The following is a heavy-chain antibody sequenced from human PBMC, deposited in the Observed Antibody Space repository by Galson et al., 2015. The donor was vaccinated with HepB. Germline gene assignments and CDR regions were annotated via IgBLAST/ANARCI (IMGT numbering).Heavy chain of an antibody. Sequence: SLRLSCAASGLNFSGSAIHWVRQASGKGPEWIGRIRSKTSNYAALYVQSLKGRFTISRGDSKNMAYLHMRSLKTDDTAVYYCVRMGDLSGYSSRWGQGTLVTVSS. D-gene: IGHD6-13*01. CDR1: GLNFSGSA. CDR2: IRSKTSNYAA. CDR3: VRMGDLSGYSSR. J-gene: IGHJ4*02. V-gene: IGHV3-73*01.